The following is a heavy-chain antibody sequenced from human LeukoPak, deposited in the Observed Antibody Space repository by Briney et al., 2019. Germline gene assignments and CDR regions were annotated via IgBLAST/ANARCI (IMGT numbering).Heavy chain of an antibody. CDR2: IYYSGST. D-gene: IGHD6-13*01. V-gene: IGHV4-39*07. CDR1: GGSISSSSYY. J-gene: IGHJ4*02. CDR3: ARRSSSWYFDY. Sequence: SETLSLTCTVSGGSISSSSYYWGWIRQPPGKGLEWIGSIYYSGSTYYNPSLKSRVTISVDTSKNQFSLKLSSVTAADTAVYYCARRSSSWYFDYWGQGTLVTVSS.